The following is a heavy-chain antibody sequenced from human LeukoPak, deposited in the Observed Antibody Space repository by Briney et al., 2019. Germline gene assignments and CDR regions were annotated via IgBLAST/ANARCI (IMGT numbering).Heavy chain of an antibody. V-gene: IGHV4-39*01. CDR2: IYYSGST. J-gene: IGHJ3*02. CDR1: GGSISSSSYY. CDR3: ARWFRGYRDAFDI. D-gene: IGHD5-18*01. Sequence: PSETLSLTCTVSGGSISSSSYYWGWIRQPPGKGLEWIGSIYYSGSTYYNPSLKSRVTISVDTSENQFSLKLTSVTAADTAMYYCARWFRGYRDAFDIWGQGTLVTVSS.